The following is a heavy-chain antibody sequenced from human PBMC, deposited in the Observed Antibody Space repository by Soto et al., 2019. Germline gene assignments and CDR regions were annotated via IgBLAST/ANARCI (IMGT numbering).Heavy chain of an antibody. D-gene: IGHD3-9*01. CDR1: GFTFGDYA. Sequence: GGSLRLSCTASGFTFGDYAMSWFRQAPGKGLEWVGFIRSKAYGGTTEYAASVKGRFTISRDDSKSIAYLQMNSLKTEDTAVYYCTASAGPQLRYFDWLRFDPWGQGTLVTVSS. CDR2: IRSKAYGGTT. CDR3: TASAGPQLRYFDWLRFDP. V-gene: IGHV3-49*03. J-gene: IGHJ5*02.